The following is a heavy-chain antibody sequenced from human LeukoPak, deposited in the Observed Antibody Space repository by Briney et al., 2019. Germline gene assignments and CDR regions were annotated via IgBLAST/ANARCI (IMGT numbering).Heavy chain of an antibody. CDR1: GGSFSGYY. CDR2: INHSGST. Sequence: SETLSLTCAVYGGSFSGYYWSWIRQPPGKGLEWIGEINHSGSTNYNPSLKSRVTISVDTSKNQSSLKLSSVTAADTAVYYCARGPSGYCSGGSCYERRKYFQHRGQGTLVTVSS. D-gene: IGHD2-15*01. J-gene: IGHJ1*01. V-gene: IGHV4-34*01. CDR3: ARGPSGYCSGGSCYERRKYFQH.